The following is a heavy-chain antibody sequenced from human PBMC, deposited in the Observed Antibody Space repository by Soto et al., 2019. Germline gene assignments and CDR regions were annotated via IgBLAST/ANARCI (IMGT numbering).Heavy chain of an antibody. CDR3: ARAYYDILTGYSGEIDY. D-gene: IGHD3-9*01. V-gene: IGHV4-31*03. Sequence: PSETVSLTCTVSGGSISSGGYYWSWIRQHPGKGLEWIGYIYYSGSTYYNPSLKSRVTISVDTSKKQFSRYLQMNSLRAEDTAGYYCARAYYDILTGYSGEIDYWGQGTLVTVS. CDR2: IYYSGST. CDR1: GGSISSGGYY. J-gene: IGHJ4*02.